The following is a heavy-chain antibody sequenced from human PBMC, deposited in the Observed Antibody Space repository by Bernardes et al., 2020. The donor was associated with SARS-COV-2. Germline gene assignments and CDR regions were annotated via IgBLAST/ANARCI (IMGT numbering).Heavy chain of an antibody. CDR3: ARDLGVRGPYAMDV. CDR1: GYTFINNV. V-gene: IGHV1-18*04. CDR2: SSNHNGKT. J-gene: IGHJ6*02. Sequence: ASVKVACKASGYTFINNVIAGVREAPGHGLEWRGWSSNHNGKTKNEQNLQGRVTMTTETSTSTAYMELTSLTSDDTAVYFCARDLGVRGPYAMDVWGQVTTVTVSS. D-gene: IGHD3-10*01.